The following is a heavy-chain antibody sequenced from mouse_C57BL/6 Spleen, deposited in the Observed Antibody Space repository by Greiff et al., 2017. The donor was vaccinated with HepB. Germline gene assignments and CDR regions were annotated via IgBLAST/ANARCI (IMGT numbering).Heavy chain of an antibody. CDR2: IRSKSSNYAT. J-gene: IGHJ4*01. V-gene: IGHV10-3*01. CDR1: GFTFNTYA. CDR3: VRDRDYYGSSYDAMDY. D-gene: IGHD1-1*01. Sequence: VQLKESGGGLVQPKGSLKLSCAASGFTFNTYAMHWVRQAPGKGLEWVARIRSKSSNYATYYADSVKDRFTISRDDSQSMLYLQMNNLKTEDTAMYYCVRDRDYYGSSYDAMDYWGQGTSVTVSS.